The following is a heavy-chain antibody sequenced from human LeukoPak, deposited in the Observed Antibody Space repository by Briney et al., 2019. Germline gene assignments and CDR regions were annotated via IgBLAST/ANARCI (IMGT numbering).Heavy chain of an antibody. D-gene: IGHD6-13*01. J-gene: IGHJ4*02. Sequence: PGGSLRLSCAASGFTFSSHGMHWVRQAPGKGLEWVAFIRYDGSNKYYADSVKGRFTISRDNSKNTLYLQMNSLRAEDTAVYYCAKLPYSSSWYGFDYWGQGTLVTVSS. V-gene: IGHV3-30*02. CDR3: AKLPYSSSWYGFDY. CDR2: IRYDGSNK. CDR1: GFTFSSHG.